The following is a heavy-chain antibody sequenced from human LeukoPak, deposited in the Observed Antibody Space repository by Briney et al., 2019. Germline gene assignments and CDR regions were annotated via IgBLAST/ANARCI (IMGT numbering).Heavy chain of an antibody. Sequence: SETLSLTCTVSGGSISSSSYYWGWIRQPPGKGLEWIGTICYSGSTYYNPSLKSRVIISVDTSKNQFSLKLSSVTAADTAVYYCARQGGSSYLGWFDPWGQGTLVTVSS. CDR2: ICYSGST. D-gene: IGHD2-15*01. CDR1: GGSISSSSYY. V-gene: IGHV4-39*01. J-gene: IGHJ5*02. CDR3: ARQGGSSYLGWFDP.